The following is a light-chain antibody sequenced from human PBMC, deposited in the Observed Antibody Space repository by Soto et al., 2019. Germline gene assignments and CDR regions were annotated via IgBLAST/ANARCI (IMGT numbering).Light chain of an antibody. J-gene: IGKJ2*01. CDR2: GAS. CDR3: QQDGSRDT. V-gene: IGKV3-20*01. CDR1: QRVSSNY. Sequence: EIVLTQSPGTLSLSPGERATLSCRASQRVSSNYFAWYQQKPGQAPRLLIYGASSRATGIPDRFSGSGSGTDFPLTISRREPEDFAVYYCQQDGSRDTFGQETKLEIK.